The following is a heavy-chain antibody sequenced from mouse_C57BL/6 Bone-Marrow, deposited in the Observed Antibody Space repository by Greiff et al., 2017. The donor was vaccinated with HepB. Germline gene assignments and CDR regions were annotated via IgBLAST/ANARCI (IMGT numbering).Heavy chain of an antibody. CDR3: ARRGIWWLLVDY. CDR2: IYPRSGNT. Sequence: VKLQQSGAELVRPGASVKLSCKASGYTFTSYGISWVKQRTGQGLEWIGEIYPRSGNTKYNEKFKGKATLTADKSSSTAYMELRSLTSEDSAVYYCARRGIWWLLVDYWGQGTLVTVSA. V-gene: IGHV1-81*01. CDR1: GYTFTSYG. D-gene: IGHD2-3*01. J-gene: IGHJ3*01.